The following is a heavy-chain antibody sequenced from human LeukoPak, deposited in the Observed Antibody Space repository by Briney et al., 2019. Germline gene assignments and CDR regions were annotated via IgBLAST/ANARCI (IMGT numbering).Heavy chain of an antibody. D-gene: IGHD3-9*01. CDR2: ISSSGSTI. Sequence: GGSLRLSCAASGFTFSSYEMNWVRQAPGKGLEWVSYISSSGSTIYYADSVKGRFTISRDNARNSLYLQMNSLRAEDTAVYYCARVIDYDILTGGLYWGQGTLVTVSS. J-gene: IGHJ4*02. CDR3: ARVIDYDILTGGLY. V-gene: IGHV3-48*03. CDR1: GFTFSSYE.